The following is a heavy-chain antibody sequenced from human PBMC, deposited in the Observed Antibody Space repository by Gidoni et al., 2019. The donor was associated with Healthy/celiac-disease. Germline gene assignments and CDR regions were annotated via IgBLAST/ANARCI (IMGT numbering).Heavy chain of an antibody. D-gene: IGHD1-26*01. CDR3: ARDSGRGLYYFDY. J-gene: IGHJ4*02. CDR1: GYPFPSYY. CDR2: INPSGGST. V-gene: IGHV1-46*01. Sequence: QVQLVQSGAEVKKPGASVKVSCKASGYPFPSYYMHWVRQAPGQGLEWMGIINPSGGSTSYAQKFQGRVTMTRDTSTSTVYMELSSLRSEDTAVYYCARDSGRGLYYFDYWGQGTLVTVSS.